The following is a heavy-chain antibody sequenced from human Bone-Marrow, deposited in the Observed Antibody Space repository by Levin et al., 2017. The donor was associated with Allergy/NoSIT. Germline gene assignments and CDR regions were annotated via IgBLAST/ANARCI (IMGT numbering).Heavy chain of an antibody. J-gene: IGHJ3*01. CDR2: IYHSGNT. V-gene: IGHV4-30-2*01. D-gene: IGHD3-10*01. CDR1: GGSVSSGSYS. Sequence: PSETLSLTCAVSGGSVSSGSYSWSWIRQPPGKGLEWIGYIYHSGNTDYNPSLKSRVTISVDRSKNQFYLRLSSVTAADTAVYYCASQGGSYYGSGSYLPPDAFHFWGQGTMVTV. CDR3: ASQGGSYYGSGSYLPPDAFHF.